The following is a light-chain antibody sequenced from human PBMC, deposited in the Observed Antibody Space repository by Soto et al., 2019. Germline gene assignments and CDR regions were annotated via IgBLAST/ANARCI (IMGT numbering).Light chain of an antibody. Sequence: EIVLTQSPGTLSLSPGERATLSCRASQSVPNNYLAWYQQKSGQAPRRLIFGASFRASGVPDRFSGSGSGTDFTLTISRLEPEDFAVYHCQQYGSSTTFGQGNKVEIK. CDR2: GAS. V-gene: IGKV3-20*01. J-gene: IGKJ1*01. CDR3: QQYGSSTT. CDR1: QSVPNNY.